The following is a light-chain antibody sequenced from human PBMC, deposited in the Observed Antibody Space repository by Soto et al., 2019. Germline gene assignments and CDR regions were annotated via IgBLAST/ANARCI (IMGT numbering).Light chain of an antibody. J-gene: IGLJ1*01. Sequence: QSALTQPASLSGSPGQSITISCTGTSSDVGGYNFVSWYQQLPGNAPKLLIYDVTLRPSGVSDRFSGSKSGTTASLTISGLQAEDEAHYYCCSYASSTIYVFGTGTKLTVL. CDR2: DVT. CDR3: CSYASSTIYV. CDR1: SSDVGGYNF. V-gene: IGLV2-14*03.